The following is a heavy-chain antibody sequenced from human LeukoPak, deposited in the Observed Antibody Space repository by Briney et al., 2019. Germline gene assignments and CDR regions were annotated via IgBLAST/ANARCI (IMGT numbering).Heavy chain of an antibody. J-gene: IGHJ4*02. D-gene: IGHD6-19*01. CDR2: INHSGST. CDR3: ARHPSPLSGWQQKRLTRFDY. V-gene: IGHV4-34*01. Sequence: PSETLSLTCAVYGGSFSGYYWSWIRQPPGKGLEWIGEINHSGSTNYNPSLKSRVTISVDTSKNQFSLKLSSVTAADTAVYYCARHPSPLSGWQQKRLTRFDYWGQGTLVTVSS. CDR1: GGSFSGYY.